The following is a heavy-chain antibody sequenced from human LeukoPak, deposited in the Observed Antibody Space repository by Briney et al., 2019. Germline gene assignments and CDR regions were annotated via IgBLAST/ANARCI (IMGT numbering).Heavy chain of an antibody. D-gene: IGHD5-18*01. J-gene: IGHJ4*02. CDR2: ISPNTGGP. CDR3: ARQRYGYYLDY. CDR1: AYTFTGYS. Sequence: ASVKVSCKASAYTFTGYSMHWVRQAPGQGLEWVGRISPNTGGPNYAEKFQGRVTMTRDTSISTAYMELRRLRYDDTAVYYCARQRYGYYLDYWGQGTLVTVSP. V-gene: IGHV1-2*06.